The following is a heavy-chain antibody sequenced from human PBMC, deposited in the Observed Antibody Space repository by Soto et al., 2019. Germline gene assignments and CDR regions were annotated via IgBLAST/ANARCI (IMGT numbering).Heavy chain of an antibody. CDR1: GGSFSGYY. V-gene: IGHV4-34*01. J-gene: IGHJ4*02. D-gene: IGHD4-17*01. Sequence: QVQLQQWGAGLLKPSETLSLTCAVYGGSFSGYYWSWIRQPPGKGLVWIGEVNHSGSTNYNPSLRSRVNISVDTSKNQSSLKLSSVTAAATAVYYCARGPYYGDYDPDYWGQGTLVTVS. CDR3: ARGPYYGDYDPDY. CDR2: VNHSGST.